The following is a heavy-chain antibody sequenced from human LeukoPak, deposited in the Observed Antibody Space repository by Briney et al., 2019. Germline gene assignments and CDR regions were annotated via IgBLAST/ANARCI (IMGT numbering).Heavy chain of an antibody. CDR2: ISGSGGST. Sequence: GGSLRLSCAASGFTFSSYAMSWVRQAPGKGLEWVSAISGSGGSTYYADSVKGRFTISRDNSKNTLYLQMNSLRAEDTAAYYCAKGSRGYSSSWYYFDYWGQGTLVTVSS. D-gene: IGHD6-13*01. CDR1: GFTFSSYA. V-gene: IGHV3-23*01. J-gene: IGHJ4*02. CDR3: AKGSRGYSSSWYYFDY.